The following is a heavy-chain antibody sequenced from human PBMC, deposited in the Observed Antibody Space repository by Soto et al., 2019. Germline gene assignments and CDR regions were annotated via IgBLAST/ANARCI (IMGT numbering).Heavy chain of an antibody. J-gene: IGHJ5*02. CDR2: IYHSGST. CDR1: GGSISSSNW. Sequence: PSETLSLTCAVSGGSISSSNWWSWVRQPPGKGLEWIGEIYHSGSTNYNPSLKSRVTISVDKSKNQFSLKLSSVTAADTAVYYCARVYDYVWGSYRSGEAWFDPWGQGTLVTVSS. V-gene: IGHV4-4*02. D-gene: IGHD3-16*02. CDR3: ARVYDYVWGSYRSGEAWFDP.